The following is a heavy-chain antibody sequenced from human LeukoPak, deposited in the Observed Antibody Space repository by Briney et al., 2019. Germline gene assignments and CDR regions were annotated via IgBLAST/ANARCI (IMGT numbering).Heavy chain of an antibody. J-gene: IGHJ5*02. V-gene: IGHV1-46*01. CDR1: GYTFTSYY. D-gene: IGHD1-7*01. CDR3: AKEFSWNYVFDP. Sequence: ASVKVSCKASGYTFTSYYIHWVRQAPGQGLEWMGIINPSGGSTSYAQKFQGRVTMTRDTSTSTVYMELSSLRSEDTAEYHCAKEFSWNYVFDPWGQGTLVTVSS. CDR2: INPSGGST.